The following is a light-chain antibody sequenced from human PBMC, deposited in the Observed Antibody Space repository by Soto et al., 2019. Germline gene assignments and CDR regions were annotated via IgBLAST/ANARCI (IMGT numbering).Light chain of an antibody. Sequence: QAVVTQPASVSGSPGQSITISCTGSSSDVGAYNYVSWYQQHPGKAPKLMIYEVSNRPSGGSNRFSGSKSGNTASLTISGLQAVDEADYYCSSYTSRGTLVFGGGTKLTVL. CDR1: SSDVGAYNY. CDR2: EVS. V-gene: IGLV2-14*01. J-gene: IGLJ2*01. CDR3: SSYTSRGTLV.